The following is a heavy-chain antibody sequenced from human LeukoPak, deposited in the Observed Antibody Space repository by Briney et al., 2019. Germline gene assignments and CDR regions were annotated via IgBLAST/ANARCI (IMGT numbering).Heavy chain of an antibody. V-gene: IGHV4-39*07. Sequence: SETLSLTCTVSGGSISSSSYYWGWIRQPPGKGLEWIGSIYYSGSTYCNPSLKSRVTISVDTSKNQFSLKLSSVTAADTAVYYCARVVYDPRYDSSGYLDYWGQGTLVTVSS. J-gene: IGHJ4*02. CDR1: GGSISSSSYY. D-gene: IGHD3-22*01. CDR2: IYYSGST. CDR3: ARVVYDPRYDSSGYLDY.